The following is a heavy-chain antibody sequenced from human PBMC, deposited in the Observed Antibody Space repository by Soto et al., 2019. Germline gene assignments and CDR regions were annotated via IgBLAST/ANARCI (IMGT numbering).Heavy chain of an antibody. D-gene: IGHD3-10*01. CDR1: GFTFDDYA. CDR3: AKDPNSYYGSGSYSFDY. Sequence: PGGSLRLSCAASGFTFDDYAMHWVRQAPGKGLEWVSGISWNNGSIGYADSVKGRFTISRDNAKNSLYLQMNSLRAEDTALYYCAKDPNSYYGSGSYSFDYWGQGTLVTVSS. CDR2: ISWNNGSI. J-gene: IGHJ4*02. V-gene: IGHV3-9*01.